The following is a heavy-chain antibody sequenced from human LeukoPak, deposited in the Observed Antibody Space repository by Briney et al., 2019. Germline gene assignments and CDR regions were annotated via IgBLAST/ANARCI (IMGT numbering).Heavy chain of an antibody. CDR3: AKGIYSSGSSYFDY. CDR2: LSGSGITT. J-gene: IGHJ4*01. V-gene: IGHV3-23*01. Sequence: GGSLRLSCAASGFTFSDSAMSWVRQAPGKGLEWVSTLSGSGITTYYADSVKGRFTISRDNSKNTLYLQMNSLRAEDAAVYYCAKGIYSSGSSYFDYWGHGTLVTVSS. D-gene: IGHD6-19*01. CDR1: GFTFSDSA.